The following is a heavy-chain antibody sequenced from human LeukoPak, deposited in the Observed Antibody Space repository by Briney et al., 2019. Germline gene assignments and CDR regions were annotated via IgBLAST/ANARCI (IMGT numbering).Heavy chain of an antibody. J-gene: IGHJ4*02. CDR2: ISGSGGST. CDR1: GFTFSNHW. Sequence: PGGSLRLSCAASGFTFSNHWMHWGRQAPGKGLEWVSAISGSGGSTYYTDSVKGRFTISRDNSKNTLYLQMNSLRAEDTAVYYCANLPGYSSGWFDYWGQGTLVTVSS. D-gene: IGHD6-19*01. V-gene: IGHV3-23*01. CDR3: ANLPGYSSGWFDY.